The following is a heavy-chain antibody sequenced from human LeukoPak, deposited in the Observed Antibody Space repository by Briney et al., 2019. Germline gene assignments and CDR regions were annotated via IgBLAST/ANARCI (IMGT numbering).Heavy chain of an antibody. CDR3: ARVFRPPFYNWNYPDAFDI. D-gene: IGHD1-7*01. V-gene: IGHV3-7*01. Sequence: GGSLRLPCAASGFTFSSHWMSWVRQAPGKGLEWVANIKQDGSEKYYVDSVEGRFTISRDNAKNSLYLQMNSLRAEDTAVYYCARVFRPPFYNWNYPDAFDIWGQGTMVTVSS. CDR2: IKQDGSEK. J-gene: IGHJ3*02. CDR1: GFTFSSHW.